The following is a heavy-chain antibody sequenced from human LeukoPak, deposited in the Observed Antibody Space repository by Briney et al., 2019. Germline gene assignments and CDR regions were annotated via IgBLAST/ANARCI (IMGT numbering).Heavy chain of an antibody. CDR2: FDPEDGET. J-gene: IGHJ5*02. Sequence: ASVTVSCKVSGYTLTQLSMHWVRQAPGEGLEWMGGFDPEDGETIYAQKFQGRVTMTEDTSPDTAYMELSSLRSEDTAVSYCATPVAYWFDPWGQGTLVTVSS. CDR1: GYTLTQLS. V-gene: IGHV1-24*01. D-gene: IGHD2-8*02. CDR3: ATPVAYWFDP.